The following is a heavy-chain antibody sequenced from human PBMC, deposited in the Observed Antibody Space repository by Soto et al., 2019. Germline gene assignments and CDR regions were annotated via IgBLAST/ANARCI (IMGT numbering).Heavy chain of an antibody. D-gene: IGHD1-20*01. J-gene: IGHJ5*02. CDR2: ISYDGATQ. V-gene: IGHV3-30*18. Sequence: PGGSLRLSCEVSGLTFNTSGMHWVRQAPGKGLEWLAVISYDGATQYYGDTVKGRFTISRDNSKNTLYLQMNSLRAEDTAVYYCAKDIAGHPYNWFDPWGQRTLVTVSS. CDR1: GLTFNTSG. CDR3: AKDIAGHPYNWFDP.